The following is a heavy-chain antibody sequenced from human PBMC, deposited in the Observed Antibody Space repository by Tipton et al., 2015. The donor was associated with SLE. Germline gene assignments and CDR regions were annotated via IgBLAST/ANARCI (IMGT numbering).Heavy chain of an antibody. J-gene: IGHJ4*02. CDR3: ARGLAMVRGDSMDY. CDR1: GGSISSSYY. Sequence: TLSLTCTVSGGSISSSYYWGWIRQSPGKGLEWIGYIYSSGSTNYNPSLKSRVTISVDTSKNQFSLKLSSVTAADTAVYYCARGLAMVRGDSMDYWGQGTLVTVSS. CDR2: IYSSGST. D-gene: IGHD3-10*01. V-gene: IGHV4-4*08.